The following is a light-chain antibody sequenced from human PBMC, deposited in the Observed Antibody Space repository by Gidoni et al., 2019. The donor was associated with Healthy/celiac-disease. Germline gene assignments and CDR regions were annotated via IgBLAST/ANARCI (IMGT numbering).Light chain of an antibody. Sequence: EIVMPQSPATLSVSPGERATLSCRASQSVNSNLAWYQQKPGQAPRLLIYGASTRATGIPARFSGSGSGTEFTLTISSLQSEDFAVYYCQQYNNWPRTFS. V-gene: IGKV3-15*01. CDR2: GAS. CDR3: QQYNNWPRT. CDR1: QSVNSN. J-gene: IGKJ1*01.